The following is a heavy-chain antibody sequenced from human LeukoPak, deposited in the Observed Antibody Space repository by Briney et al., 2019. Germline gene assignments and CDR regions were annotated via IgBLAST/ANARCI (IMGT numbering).Heavy chain of an antibody. D-gene: IGHD1-26*01. J-gene: IGHJ4*02. CDR1: GFTVSSNY. Sequence: GGSLRLSCAASGFTVSSNYMSWVRQAPGKGLEWVSVIYSGGNTFYADSVKGRFTISRDNSKNALYLQMNSLRAEDTAVYYCAKFGGSYGFSGYWGQGTLVTVSS. CDR2: IYSGGNT. CDR3: AKFGGSYGFSGY. V-gene: IGHV3-66*01.